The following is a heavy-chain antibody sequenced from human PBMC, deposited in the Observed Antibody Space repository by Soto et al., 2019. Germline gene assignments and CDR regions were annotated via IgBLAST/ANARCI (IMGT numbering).Heavy chain of an antibody. V-gene: IGHV1-69*01. J-gene: IGHJ2*01. Sequence: QVQLVQSGAEVKKPGSSVKVSCKASGGTFSSYAISWVRQAPGQGLEWMGGIIPIFGTANYAQKFQGRVTITADESQGTAYMELSSLRSEDTAVYYCARDPLDYPNHWYFDLWGRGTLVTVSS. CDR3: ARDPLDYPNHWYFDL. CDR1: GGTFSSYA. D-gene: IGHD4-17*01. CDR2: IIPIFGTA.